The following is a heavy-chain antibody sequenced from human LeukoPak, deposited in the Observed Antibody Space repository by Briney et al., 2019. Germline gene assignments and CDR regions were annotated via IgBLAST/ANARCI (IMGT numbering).Heavy chain of an antibody. Sequence: SETLSLTCTVSGGSIINYYWSWIRQPPGKGLEWIGYIYYSGSTNYNPSLKSRVTISVDTSKNQFSLKLSSVTAADTAVYYCARRSPYCGGDCYSPAFDIWGQGTMVTVSS. D-gene: IGHD2-21*02. CDR1: GGSIINYY. CDR3: ARRSPYCGGDCYSPAFDI. J-gene: IGHJ3*02. CDR2: IYYSGST. V-gene: IGHV4-59*08.